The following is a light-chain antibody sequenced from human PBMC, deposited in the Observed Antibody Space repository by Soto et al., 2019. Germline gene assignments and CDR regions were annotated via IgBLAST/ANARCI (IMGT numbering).Light chain of an antibody. V-gene: IGKV1-5*01. Sequence: ITPPPSTLSASVGDRVPLPCRASQSISSRLAWYQQKLGKAPKVLIYDASSLESGVPSRFSGSGSGTEFTLTISSLQPDDFATYYCQHYSSGWAFCQGANVDIK. CDR3: QHYSSGWA. CDR2: DAS. J-gene: IGKJ1*01. CDR1: QSISSR.